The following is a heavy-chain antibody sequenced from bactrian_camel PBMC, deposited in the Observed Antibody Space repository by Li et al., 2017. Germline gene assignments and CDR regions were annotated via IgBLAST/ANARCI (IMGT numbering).Heavy chain of an antibody. J-gene: IGHJ4*01. V-gene: IGHV3S53*01. CDR3: AADETTIATMWPGGYNY. D-gene: IGHD4*01. CDR1: GYTYSSYC. CDR2: TFSDGTT. Sequence: VQLVESGGGSVQAGGSLNVSCAVSGYTYSSYCMGWFRQEPGAEREGVAATFSDGTTRYAESVKGRFTISQDNAKNTLYLQMNSLKPEDTGVYYCAADETTIATMWPGGYNYWGQGTQVTVS.